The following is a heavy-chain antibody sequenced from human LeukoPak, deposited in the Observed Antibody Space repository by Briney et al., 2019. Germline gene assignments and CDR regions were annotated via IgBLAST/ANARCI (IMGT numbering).Heavy chain of an antibody. J-gene: IGHJ4*02. Sequence: SETLSLTCTVSGGSISSGGYYWSRIRQHPGMDLESIGNIYYSASTYYNPSLKRRVTISVDTSKNQFSLKLSSVTAADRAWYYCARATPNREAIVVVPAAIWGYYFDYWGQGNLVTVSS. V-gene: IGHV4-31*03. D-gene: IGHD2-2*02. CDR3: ARATPNREAIVVVPAAIWGYYFDY. CDR2: IYYSAST. CDR1: GGSISSGGYY.